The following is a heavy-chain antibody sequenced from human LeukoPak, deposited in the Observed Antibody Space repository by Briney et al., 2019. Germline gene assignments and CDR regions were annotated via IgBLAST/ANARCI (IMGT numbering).Heavy chain of an antibody. Sequence: GGSLRLSCAASGFTFSNYWMSWVRQAPGKGLEWVSIISRASESIFYADSVKGRFTISRDNAKNSLYLQMNGLRAEDTAAYYCARGATDTTRWFDPWGQGTLVTVSS. CDR1: GFTFSNYW. CDR3: ARGATDTTRWFDP. J-gene: IGHJ5*02. CDR2: ISRASESI. D-gene: IGHD1-7*01. V-gene: IGHV3-21*01.